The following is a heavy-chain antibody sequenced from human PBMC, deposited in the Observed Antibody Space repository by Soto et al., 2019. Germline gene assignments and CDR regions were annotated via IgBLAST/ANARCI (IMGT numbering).Heavy chain of an antibody. CDR3: AGAPYYYDSSGRDAFDI. V-gene: IGHV4-30-4*01. J-gene: IGHJ3*02. CDR1: GGSISSGDYY. Sequence: QVQLQESGPGLVKPSQTLSLTCTVSGGSISSGDYYWSWIRQPPGKGLEWIGYIYYSGSTNYNPSLKSRVTISVDTSKNQFSLKLSSVTAADTAVYYCAGAPYYYDSSGRDAFDIWGQGTMVTVSS. CDR2: IYYSGST. D-gene: IGHD3-22*01.